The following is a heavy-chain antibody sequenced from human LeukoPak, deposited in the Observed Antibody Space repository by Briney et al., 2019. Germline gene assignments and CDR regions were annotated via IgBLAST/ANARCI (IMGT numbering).Heavy chain of an antibody. CDR2: INPNSGGT. CDR3: ARGGDILTGGPNDAFDI. Sequence: ASVKVSCKASGYTFTSYDINWVRQATGQGLEWMGWINPNSGGTNYAQKFQGRVTMTRDTSISTAYMELSRLRSDDTAVYYCARGGDILTGGPNDAFDIWGQGTMVTVSS. J-gene: IGHJ3*02. V-gene: IGHV1-2*02. CDR1: GYTFTSYD. D-gene: IGHD3-9*01.